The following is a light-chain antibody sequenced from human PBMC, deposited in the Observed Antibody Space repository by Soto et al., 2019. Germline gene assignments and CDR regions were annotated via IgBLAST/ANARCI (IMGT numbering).Light chain of an antibody. CDR1: QSISIG. Sequence: EIVMTQSPAPLSVSPGETATLSCRSSQSISIGLAWYRQKPGQPPRLLIYGASTRATGTPARFSGSGSGTEFTLTISSLQSEDFALYYCQQYNKWPLITFGQGTRLEI. CDR3: QQYNKWPLIT. J-gene: IGKJ5*01. CDR2: GAS. V-gene: IGKV3D-15*01.